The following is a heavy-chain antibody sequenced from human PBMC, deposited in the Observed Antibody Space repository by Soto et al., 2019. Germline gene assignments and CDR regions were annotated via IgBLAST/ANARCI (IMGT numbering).Heavy chain of an antibody. Sequence: VQLLESGGGLVQPGGSLRLSCAASGLPFSSHAMSWVRQAPGKGLEWVSSISISGGNTYYADSVRGRFTISRDNSKNTLYLHINSLTAEDTAIYYCANEIRPNDYWGQGTLVTVSS. CDR1: GLPFSSHA. D-gene: IGHD4-17*01. CDR3: ANEIRPNDY. V-gene: IGHV3-23*01. CDR2: ISISGGNT. J-gene: IGHJ4*02.